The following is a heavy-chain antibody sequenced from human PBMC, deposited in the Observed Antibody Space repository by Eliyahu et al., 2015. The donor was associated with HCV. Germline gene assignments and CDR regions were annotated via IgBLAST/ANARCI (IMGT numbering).Heavy chain of an antibody. D-gene: IGHD6-19*01. CDR3: ASGGGGIAVTGTGGWFDP. Sequence: QVQLQESGPGLVKPSETLSLTCXVSGGSIPTYYWXWIRQPPGKGLEWIGYIHYSGSTNYNPSLKSRVTISVDTSKNQFSLNLTSVTAADTAMYYCASGGGGIAVTGTGGWFDPWGQGTLVTVSS. V-gene: IGHV4-59*01. CDR1: GGSIPTYY. CDR2: IHYSGST. J-gene: IGHJ5*02.